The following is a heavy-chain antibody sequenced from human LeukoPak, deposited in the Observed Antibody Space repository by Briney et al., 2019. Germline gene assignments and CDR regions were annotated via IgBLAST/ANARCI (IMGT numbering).Heavy chain of an antibody. CDR1: GFTFSSYA. Sequence: GGSLRLSCAASGFTFSSYAMHGVRQARGKGLEWVAGISYDGSNKYYAECVKDRFTISRDNSTNTLYLHMNSLRAQDTALYYCATPTYCSSFYYYYGMDVWGQGTPVTVSS. D-gene: IGHD6-13*01. V-gene: IGHV3-30-3*01. J-gene: IGHJ6*02. CDR3: ATPTYCSSFYYYYGMDV. CDR2: ISYDGSNK.